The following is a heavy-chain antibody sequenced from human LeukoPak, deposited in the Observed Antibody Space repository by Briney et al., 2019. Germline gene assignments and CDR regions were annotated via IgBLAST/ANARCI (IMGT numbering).Heavy chain of an antibody. CDR3: ARLGGRRMARLDY. CDR1: LGSILGDN. CDR2: IYYSGST. Sequence: PSETLSLTCMVPLGSILGDNWCWIRQPPGKGLEWIGYIYYSGSTNYNPSLKSRVTISVDTSKNQFSLKLSSVTAADTAVYYCARLGGRRMARLDYWGQGTLVTVPS. D-gene: IGHD5-24*01. V-gene: IGHV4-59*08. J-gene: IGHJ4*02.